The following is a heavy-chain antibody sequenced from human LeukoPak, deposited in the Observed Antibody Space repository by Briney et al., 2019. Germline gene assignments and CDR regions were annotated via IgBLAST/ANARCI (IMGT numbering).Heavy chain of an antibody. J-gene: IGHJ6*03. D-gene: IGHD3-10*01. CDR3: ARDSYHYGSAAYYMDV. CDR2: IYHSGST. CDR1: GYSISSGYY. V-gene: IGHV4-38-2*02. Sequence: SETLSLTCTVSGYSISSGYYWGWIRQPPGKGLEWIGSIYHSGSTYYNPSLKSRVTISVDTPKNQFSLKLSSVTAADTAVYYCARDSYHYGSAAYYMDVWGKGTTVTISS.